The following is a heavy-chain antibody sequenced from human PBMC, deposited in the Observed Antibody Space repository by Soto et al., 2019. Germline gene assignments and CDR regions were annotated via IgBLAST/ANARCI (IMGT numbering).Heavy chain of an antibody. J-gene: IGHJ6*02. Sequence: QVQLQESGPGLVKPSQTLSLTCTVSGGSISSGGYYWSWIRQHPGKGLEWIGYIYYRGSTYYNPSLKDHVTKSVDTSTTQLSLKQSSVTAADTAVYYCARVGGAWGYYISTSCPPSRGMDVWGQGTTVTVSS. CDR1: GGSISSGGYY. D-gene: IGHD2-2*01. V-gene: IGHV4-31*01. CDR2: IYYRGST. CDR3: ARVGGAWGYYISTSCPPSRGMDV.